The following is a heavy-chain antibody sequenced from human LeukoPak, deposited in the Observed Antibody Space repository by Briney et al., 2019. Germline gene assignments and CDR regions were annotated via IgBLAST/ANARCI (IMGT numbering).Heavy chain of an antibody. D-gene: IGHD6-13*01. V-gene: IGHV3-7*03. J-gene: IGHJ3*02. CDR1: GFTFSSYW. CDR2: IKQDGSEK. CDR3: ARDQSSAAAGTFDAFDI. Sequence: GGSLRLSCAASGFTFSSYWMSWVRQAPGKGLEWVANIKQDGSEKYDVDSVKGRFTVSRDNAKNSLYLQMNSLRDEDTAVYYCARDQSSAAAGTFDAFDIWGQGTMVTVSS.